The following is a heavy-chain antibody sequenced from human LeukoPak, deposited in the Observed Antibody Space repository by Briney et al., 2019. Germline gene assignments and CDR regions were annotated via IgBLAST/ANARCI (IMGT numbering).Heavy chain of an antibody. CDR2: ISSNGGST. J-gene: IGHJ6*03. D-gene: IGHD6-13*01. CDR3: ARDGSDSSSWYTIPGYYYYYMDV. CDR1: GFTFSSYA. Sequence: PGGSLRLSCAASGFTFSSYAMHWVRQAPGKGLEYVSAISSNGGSTYYANSVKGRFTISRDNSKNTLYLQMGSLRAEDMAVYYCARDGSDSSSWYTIPGYYYYYMDVWGKGTTVTVSS. V-gene: IGHV3-64*01.